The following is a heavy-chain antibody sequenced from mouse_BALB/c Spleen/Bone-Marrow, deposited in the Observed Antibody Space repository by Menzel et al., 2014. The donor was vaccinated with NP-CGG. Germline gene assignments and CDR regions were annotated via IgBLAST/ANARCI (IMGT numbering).Heavy chain of an antibody. Sequence: VQLQQSGAELARPGASVEMSCKASGYTFTSYPMNWVKQRPGQGLEWIGYINPSSGYSSYNQKFKDKATLTADKSSSTAYMQLSSRTSEDSAVYYCTRRAAYYFDYWGQGTTLTVSS. V-gene: IGHV1-4*01. J-gene: IGHJ2*01. D-gene: IGHD3-3*01. CDR2: INPSSGYS. CDR1: GYTFTSYP. CDR3: TRRAAYYFDY.